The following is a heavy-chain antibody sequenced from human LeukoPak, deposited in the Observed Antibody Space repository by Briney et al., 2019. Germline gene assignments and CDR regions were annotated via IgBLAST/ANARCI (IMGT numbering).Heavy chain of an antibody. CDR1: GYSISSGYY. Sequence: SETLSLTCAVSGYSISSGYYWGWIRQPPGKGLEWIGSIYHSGSTYYNPSLKSRVTISVDTSKNQFSLKLSSVTAADTAVYYCARDHARIVGATLDGYWGQGTLVTVSS. J-gene: IGHJ4*02. CDR3: ARDHARIVGATLDGY. CDR2: IYHSGST. D-gene: IGHD1-26*01. V-gene: IGHV4-38-2*02.